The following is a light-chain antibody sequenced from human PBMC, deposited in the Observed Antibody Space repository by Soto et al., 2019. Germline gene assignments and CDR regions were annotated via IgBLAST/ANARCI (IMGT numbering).Light chain of an antibody. CDR3: QQYGTSPYT. Sequence: EIVLTQSPGTLSLSPGERATLSCRASQSVSSSYLAWYQQTPGQAPRLLIYGASSRATGIPDRFSGSGSGTDFTLTISRLEPEDFVVYYCQQYGTSPYTFGQGTKLEIK. V-gene: IGKV3-20*01. J-gene: IGKJ2*01. CDR1: QSVSSSY. CDR2: GAS.